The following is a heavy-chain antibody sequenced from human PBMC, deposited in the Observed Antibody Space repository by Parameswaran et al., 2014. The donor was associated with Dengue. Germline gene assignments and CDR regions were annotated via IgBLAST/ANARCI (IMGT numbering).Heavy chain of an antibody. CDR2: ISSSGSTI. V-gene: IGHV3-48*03. J-gene: IGHJ4*02. Sequence: VRQMPGKGLEWVSYISSSGSTIYYADSVKGRFTISRDNAKNSLYLQMNSLRAEDTAVYYCARGYCSSTSCYAGALDYWGQGTLVTVSS. CDR3: ARGYCSSTSCYAGALDY. D-gene: IGHD2-2*01.